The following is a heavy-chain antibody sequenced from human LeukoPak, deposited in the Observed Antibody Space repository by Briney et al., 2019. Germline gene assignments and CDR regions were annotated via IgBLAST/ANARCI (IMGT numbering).Heavy chain of an antibody. Sequence: PSETLSLTCTVSGGSISSGRYYWSWIRQHPGKGLEWIGYIYYSGSTYYNPSLKTRVTISVDTSKSQFSLKLSSVTAADTAVYYCAREAVPAALDYWGQGTLVTVSS. CDR3: AREAVPAALDY. V-gene: IGHV4-31*03. CDR2: IYYSGST. D-gene: IGHD2-2*01. CDR1: GGSISSGRYY. J-gene: IGHJ4*02.